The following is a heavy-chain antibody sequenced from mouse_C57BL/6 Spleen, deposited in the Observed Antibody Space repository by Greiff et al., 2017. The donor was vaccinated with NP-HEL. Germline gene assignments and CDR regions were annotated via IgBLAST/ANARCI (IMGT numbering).Heavy chain of an antibody. J-gene: IGHJ3*01. CDR3: ARDGGYDGPPFAY. D-gene: IGHD2-2*01. V-gene: IGHV5-4*01. CDR1: GFTFSSYA. Sequence: EVMLVESGGGLVKPGGSLKLSCAASGFTFSSYAMSWVRQTPEKRLEWVATISDGGSYTYYPDNVKGRFTISRDNAKNNLYLQMSHLKSEDTAMYYCARDGGYDGPPFAYWGQGTLVTVSA. CDR2: ISDGGSYT.